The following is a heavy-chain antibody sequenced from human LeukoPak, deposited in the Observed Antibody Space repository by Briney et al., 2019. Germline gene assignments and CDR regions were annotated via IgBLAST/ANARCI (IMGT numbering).Heavy chain of an antibody. V-gene: IGHV4-30-4*08. J-gene: IGHJ5*02. Sequence: SQTLSLTCTVSGGSISSGDYYWSWIRQPPGKGLEWIGYIYYSGSTYYNPSLKSRVTISVDTSKNQFSLKLSSVTAADTAVYYCARATSNSYNWFDPWGQGTLVTVS. CDR1: GGSISSGDYY. CDR3: ARATSNSYNWFDP. D-gene: IGHD6-6*01. CDR2: IYYSGST.